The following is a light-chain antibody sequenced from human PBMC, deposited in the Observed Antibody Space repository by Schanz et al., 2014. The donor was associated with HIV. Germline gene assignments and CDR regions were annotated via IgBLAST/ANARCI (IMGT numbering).Light chain of an antibody. CDR2: AAS. CDR3: QQYNSDPWT. J-gene: IGKJ1*01. V-gene: IGKV1-9*01. CDR1: QDISTY. Sequence: DIQLSQSPSFLSASVGDRVTVTCRASQDISTYLAWYQQKPGKAPNLLIYAASTLHTGVPSRFSGSGSGTEFTLTISSLQPDDFATYYCQQYNSDPWTFGHGTKVEIK.